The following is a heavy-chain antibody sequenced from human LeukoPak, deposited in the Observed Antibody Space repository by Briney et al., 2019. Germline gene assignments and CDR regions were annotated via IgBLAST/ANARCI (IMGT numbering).Heavy chain of an antibody. CDR2: IYHSGGT. Sequence: SETLCLTCTVSGYSISSGYYWGWIRQPPGKGRGGIGIIYHSGGTYYNPSLKSRVTISVDTFKNQFSLKLSSLTAAATAVYYFGSTISMIVVVDHHAFDIWGQGTMVTVSS. J-gene: IGHJ3*02. D-gene: IGHD3-22*01. CDR3: GSTISMIVVVDHHAFDI. V-gene: IGHV4-38-2*02. CDR1: GYSISSGYY.